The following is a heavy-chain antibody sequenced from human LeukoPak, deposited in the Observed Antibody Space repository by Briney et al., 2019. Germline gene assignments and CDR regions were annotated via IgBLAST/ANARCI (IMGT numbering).Heavy chain of an antibody. V-gene: IGHV1-2*02. J-gene: IGHJ4*02. Sequence: ASVKVSCKASGYTFTGYYMHWVRQAPGQGLEWMGWINPNSGGTNYAQKFQGRVTMTRDTSISTAYMELSRLRSDDTAVYYCAREYRRDIVVVPAAMGYWGQGTLVTVSS. CDR1: GYTFTGYY. CDR3: AREYRRDIVVVPAAMGY. D-gene: IGHD2-2*01. CDR2: INPNSGGT.